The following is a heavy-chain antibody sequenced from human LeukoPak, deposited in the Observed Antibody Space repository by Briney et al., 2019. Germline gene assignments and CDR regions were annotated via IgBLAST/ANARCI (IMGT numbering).Heavy chain of an antibody. CDR3: AKRIGSGNYFDY. CDR1: GFTFSSDA. Sequence: PGGSLRLSCAASGFTFSSDAMSWVRQAPGKGLEWVSVISVSGGSTYYADSVKGRFTISRDNFKNTLYLQMNSLRVEDTAVYYCAKRIGSGNYFDYWGQGTLVTVSS. CDR2: ISVSGGST. V-gene: IGHV3-23*01. D-gene: IGHD3-10*01. J-gene: IGHJ4*02.